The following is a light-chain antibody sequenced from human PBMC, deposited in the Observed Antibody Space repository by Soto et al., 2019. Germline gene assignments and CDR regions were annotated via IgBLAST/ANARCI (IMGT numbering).Light chain of an antibody. CDR1: RSLSSSY. J-gene: IGKJ2*01. CDR2: AAS. V-gene: IGKV3-20*01. CDR3: QQQGT. Sequence: EIVLTQSPGTLSLSPGERATLSCRASRSLSSSYVVWYQQKPGQAPRLLIYAASRRATGIPDRFSGSGSATEYTLTISRLKPEDFAVYYCQQQGTFGQGTKLEIK.